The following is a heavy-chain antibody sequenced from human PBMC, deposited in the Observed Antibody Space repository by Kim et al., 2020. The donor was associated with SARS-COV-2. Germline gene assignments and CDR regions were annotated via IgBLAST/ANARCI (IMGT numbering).Heavy chain of an antibody. V-gene: IGHV1-2*06. D-gene: IGHD3-10*01. CDR3: ARDRDMVRGVSVKLNWFAP. CDR1: GYTLTDYY. Sequence: ASVKVSCKASGYTLTDYYLHWVRQAPGHGLEWMGRINPKTGDTKYAQKFQGRVTMTRDTSINTAYMELRRLTSDDTALYYCARDRDMVRGVSVKLNWFAPWGQGTLVTVSS. CDR2: INPKTGDT. J-gene: IGHJ5*02.